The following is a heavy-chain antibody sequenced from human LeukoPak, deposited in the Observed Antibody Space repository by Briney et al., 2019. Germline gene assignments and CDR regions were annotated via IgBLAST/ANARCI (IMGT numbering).Heavy chain of an antibody. D-gene: IGHD5-18*01. Sequence: SQTLSLTCAISGDSVSSNSAAWNWIRQSPSRGLEWLGRTYYRSKWYNDYAVSVKSRITINPDTSKNQFSPQLNSVTPEDTAVYYCARGSMVRGVRGYSYGYYRYWGQGTLVTVSS. CDR2: TYYRSKWYN. CDR3: ARGSMVRGVRGYSYGYYRY. CDR1: GDSVSSNSAA. V-gene: IGHV6-1*01. J-gene: IGHJ4*02.